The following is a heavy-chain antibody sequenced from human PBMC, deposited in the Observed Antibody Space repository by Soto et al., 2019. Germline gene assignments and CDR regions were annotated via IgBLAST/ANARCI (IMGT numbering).Heavy chain of an antibody. CDR1: GFTFSSYW. CDR2: INSDGSST. CDR3: ARAHNMYSSSGSKYYYYYYMDV. D-gene: IGHD6-6*01. Sequence: GGSLRLSCAASGFTFSSYWMHWVRQAPGKGLVWVSRINSDGSSTSYADSVKGRFTISRDNAKNTLYLQMNSLRAEDTAVYYCARAHNMYSSSGSKYYYYYYMDVWGKGTTVTVSS. J-gene: IGHJ6*03. V-gene: IGHV3-74*01.